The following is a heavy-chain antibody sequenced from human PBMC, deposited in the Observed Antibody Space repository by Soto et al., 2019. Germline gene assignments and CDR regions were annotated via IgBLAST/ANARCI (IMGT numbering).Heavy chain of an antibody. V-gene: IGHV5-51*01. Sequence: GESLKISCKGSGYSFTSYWIGWVRHMPGKGLEWMGIIYPGDSDTRYSPSFQGQVTISADKSISTAYLQWSSLKASDTAMYYCAKVDYGGNSGYYYYGMDVWGQGTTVTVSS. CDR3: AKVDYGGNSGYYYYGMDV. J-gene: IGHJ6*02. D-gene: IGHD4-17*01. CDR2: IYPGDSDT. CDR1: GYSFTSYW.